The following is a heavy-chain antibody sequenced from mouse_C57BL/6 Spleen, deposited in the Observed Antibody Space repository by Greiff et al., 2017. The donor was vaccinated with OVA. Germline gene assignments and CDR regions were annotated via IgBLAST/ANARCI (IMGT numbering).Heavy chain of an antibody. V-gene: IGHV1-55*01. J-gene: IGHJ2*01. CDR3: ARVDYDGTEDYFDY. D-gene: IGHD2-4*01. CDR2: IYPGSGST. CDR1: GYTFTSYW. Sequence: VQLQQPGAELVKPGASVKMSCKASGYTFTSYWITWVKQRPGQGLEWIGDIYPGSGSTNYNEKFKSKATLTVDTSSSTAYMQLSSLTSEDSAVYEGARVDYDGTEDYFDYWGQGTTLTVSS.